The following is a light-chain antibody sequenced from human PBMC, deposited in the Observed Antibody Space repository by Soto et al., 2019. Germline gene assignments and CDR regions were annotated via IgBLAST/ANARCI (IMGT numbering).Light chain of an antibody. Sequence: QSVLTQPPSVSGAPGQRVTISCTESSSNIGAGYDVHWYQQLPGTAHKLLIYGNSNRPSGVPDRFSGSKSGTSASLAITGLQAEDEADYYCQSYDSSLSGWVFGGGTQLNVL. J-gene: IGLJ3*02. CDR2: GNS. CDR3: QSYDSSLSGWV. CDR1: SSNIGAGYD. V-gene: IGLV1-40*01.